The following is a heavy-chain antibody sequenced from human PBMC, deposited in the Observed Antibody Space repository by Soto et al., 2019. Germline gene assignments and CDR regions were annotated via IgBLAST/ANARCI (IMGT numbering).Heavy chain of an antibody. CDR1: GYTFTSYG. V-gene: IGHV1-18*04. CDR3: ARDSRDSSSWPRDWFDP. Sequence: GESLKISCKASGYTFTSYGISWVRQAPGQGLEWMGWISAYNGNTNYAQKLQGRVTMTTDTSTSTAYMELRSLRSDDTAVYYCARDSRDSSSWPRDWFDPWGQGTLVTVSS. J-gene: IGHJ5*02. CDR2: ISAYNGNT. D-gene: IGHD6-13*01.